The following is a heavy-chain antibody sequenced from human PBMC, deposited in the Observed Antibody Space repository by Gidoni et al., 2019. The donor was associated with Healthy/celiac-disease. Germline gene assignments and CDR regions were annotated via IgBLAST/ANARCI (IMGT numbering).Heavy chain of an antibody. CDR1: GFTFSSYA. V-gene: IGHV3-23*01. Sequence: EGPLFESGGGLVQPGGSLRLSCAASGFTFSSYAMSWVRQAPGKGLEWVSAISGSGGSTYYADSVKGRFTISRDNSKNTLYLQMNSLRAEDTAVYYCATDSSSSGRFQHYFDYWGQGTLVTVSS. J-gene: IGHJ4*02. D-gene: IGHD6-6*01. CDR2: ISGSGGST. CDR3: ATDSSSSGRFQHYFDY.